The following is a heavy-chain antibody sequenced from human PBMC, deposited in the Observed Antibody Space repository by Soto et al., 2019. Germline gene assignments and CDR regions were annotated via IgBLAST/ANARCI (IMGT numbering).Heavy chain of an antibody. CDR3: ARPVPAAVGYHGFDP. Sequence: QVLLVQSGAELKKPGSSLKVSCKASGGSLSSYPISWLRQAPGQGLEWMGRIIPFLDKTDYAQKFQGRVTFTADKSTTMVYLALSSLTSGDASGYYCARPVPAAVGYHGFDPWGQGTLVTVSS. D-gene: IGHD6-13*01. CDR2: IIPFLDKT. CDR1: GGSLSSYP. V-gene: IGHV1-69*02. J-gene: IGHJ5*02.